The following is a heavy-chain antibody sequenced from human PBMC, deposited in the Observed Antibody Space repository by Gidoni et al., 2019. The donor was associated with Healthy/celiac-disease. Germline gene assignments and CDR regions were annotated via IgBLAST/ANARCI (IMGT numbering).Heavy chain of an antibody. CDR1: GFTFSSYG. D-gene: IGHD6-13*01. Sequence: HVQLVESGGGVVQPGRSLRLSCAASGFTFSSYGMHWVRQAPGKGLEWVAVIWYDGSNKYYADSVKGRFTISRDNSKNTLYLQMNSLRAEDTAVYYCARDRGSSSWYDLAPWGQGTLVTVSS. J-gene: IGHJ5*02. CDR2: IWYDGSNK. V-gene: IGHV3-33*01. CDR3: ARDRGSSSWYDLAP.